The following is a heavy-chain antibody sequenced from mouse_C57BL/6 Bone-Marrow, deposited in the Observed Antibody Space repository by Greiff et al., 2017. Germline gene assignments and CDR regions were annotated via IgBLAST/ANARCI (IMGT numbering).Heavy chain of an antibody. Sequence: VQLQQSGTVLARPGASVKMSCKTSGYTFTSYWMHWVKQRPGQGLEWIGAIYPGNSDTRYNQKFKGKAKLTAVTSASTAYMELSSLTNEDSAVYYCTRSAYGNYGGYYAMDYWGQGTSVTVSS. V-gene: IGHV1-5*01. CDR2: IYPGNSDT. D-gene: IGHD2-1*01. J-gene: IGHJ4*01. CDR1: GYTFTSYW. CDR3: TRSAYGNYGGYYAMDY.